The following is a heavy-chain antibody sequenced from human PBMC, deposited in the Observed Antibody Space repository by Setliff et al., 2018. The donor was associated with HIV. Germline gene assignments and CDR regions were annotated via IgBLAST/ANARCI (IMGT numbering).Heavy chain of an antibody. CDR3: ARRPGSTSNWYKGAFDF. Sequence: SETLSLTCAVSGYSISSGYYWGWIRQPPGKGLEWIGYIYYSGSTNYNPSLKSRVTISVDTSKNQFSLKLSSVTAADTAVYYCARRPGSTSNWYKGAFDFWGQGRMVTVS. D-gene: IGHD6-13*01. J-gene: IGHJ3*01. CDR1: GYSISSGYY. V-gene: IGHV4-38-2*01. CDR2: IYYSGST.